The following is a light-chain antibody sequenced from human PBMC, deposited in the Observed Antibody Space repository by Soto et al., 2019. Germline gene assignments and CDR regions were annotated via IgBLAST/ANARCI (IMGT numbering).Light chain of an antibody. Sequence: SYELTQPPSVSVSPGQTASIPCSGDKLGDKYACWYQQKPGQSPVLVNYQDNKRPSGIPERFSGSNSGNTATLTISGTQAMDEADYYCQAWDSSTVVFGGGTKLTVL. CDR1: KLGDKY. J-gene: IGLJ2*01. V-gene: IGLV3-1*01. CDR2: QDN. CDR3: QAWDSSTVV.